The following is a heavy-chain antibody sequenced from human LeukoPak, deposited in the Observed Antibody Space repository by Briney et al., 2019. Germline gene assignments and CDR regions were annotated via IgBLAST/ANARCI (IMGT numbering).Heavy chain of an antibody. J-gene: IGHJ4*02. CDR1: GYTFTGHY. CDR3: ARNDYATDYFEY. D-gene: IGHD1-1*01. V-gene: IGHV1-2*06. CDR2: INPNSGGT. Sequence: ASVKVSCKASGYTFTGHYMHWVRQAPGQGLEGMGRINPNSGGTNYAQKFQGRVTMTRDTSITTAYMELSRLRSDDTAVYYCARNDYATDYFEYWGQGTLVTVSS.